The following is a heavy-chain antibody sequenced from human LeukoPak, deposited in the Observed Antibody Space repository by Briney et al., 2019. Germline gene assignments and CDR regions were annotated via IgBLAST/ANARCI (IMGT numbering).Heavy chain of an antibody. V-gene: IGHV1-8*01. CDR2: MNPNSGNT. CDR3: AFHYGSGSYNWFDP. D-gene: IGHD3-10*01. Sequence: ASVKVSCKASGYTFTSYDINWVRQATGQGLEGMGWMNPNSGNTGYAQKLQGRVTMTTDTSTSTAYMELRSLRSDDTAVYYCAFHYGSGSYNWFDPWGQGTLVTVSS. CDR1: GYTFTSYD. J-gene: IGHJ5*02.